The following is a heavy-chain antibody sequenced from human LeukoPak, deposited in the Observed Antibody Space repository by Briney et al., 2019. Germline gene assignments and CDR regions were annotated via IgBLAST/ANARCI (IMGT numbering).Heavy chain of an antibody. J-gene: IGHJ4*02. D-gene: IGHD6-19*01. CDR1: GGSFSGYY. CDR2: INHSGST. Sequence: SETLSLTCAVYGGSFSGYYWSWIRQPPGEGLEWIGEINHSGSTNYNPSLKSRVTISVDTSKNQFSLKLSSVTAADTAVYYCARGRAVAGKGPYFDYWGQGTLVTVSS. V-gene: IGHV4-34*01. CDR3: ARGRAVAGKGPYFDY.